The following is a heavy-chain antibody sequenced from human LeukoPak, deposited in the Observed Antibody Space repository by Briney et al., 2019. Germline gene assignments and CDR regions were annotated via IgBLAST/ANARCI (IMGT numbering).Heavy chain of an antibody. CDR1: GYTFTGYY. J-gene: IGHJ4*02. Sequence: EASVKVSCKASGYTFTGYYMHWVRQAPGQGLEWMGIINPSGGRTSYAQKFQGRVTMTRDTSTSTVYMELSSLRSDDTAVYYCARGGTVLRPNSPYDYWGQGTLVTVSS. CDR2: INPSGGRT. V-gene: IGHV1-46*01. D-gene: IGHD4-17*01. CDR3: ARGGTVLRPNSPYDY.